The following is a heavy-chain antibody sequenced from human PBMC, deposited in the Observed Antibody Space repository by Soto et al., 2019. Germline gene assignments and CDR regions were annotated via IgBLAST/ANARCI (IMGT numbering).Heavy chain of an antibody. Sequence: QVQLVESGGGVVQPGRSLRLSCAASGFTFSSYGMHWVRQAPGKGLEWVAVIWYDGSNKYYADSVKGRFTISRDNSKNTPYMKMNSLRAEDTDVYYCASDDSAYDEPPPSGMDVWGQGTKVTVSS. J-gene: IGHJ6*02. CDR2: IWYDGSNK. CDR3: ASDDSAYDEPPPSGMDV. D-gene: IGHD5-12*01. V-gene: IGHV3-33*01. CDR1: GFTFSSYG.